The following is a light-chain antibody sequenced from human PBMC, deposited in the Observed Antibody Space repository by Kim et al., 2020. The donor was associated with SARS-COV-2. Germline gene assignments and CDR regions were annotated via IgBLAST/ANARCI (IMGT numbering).Light chain of an antibody. CDR1: SSNIGNNG. Sequence: RKGVTISCYGSSSNIGNNGVNWYQQLPGKAPKLLIHYDDMLSSGVSDRFSGSKSGTTASLAISGLQSEDESDYYCSAWDDSLNGLVFGGGTQLTVL. CDR2: YDD. CDR3: SAWDDSLNGLV. J-gene: IGLJ2*01. V-gene: IGLV1-36*01.